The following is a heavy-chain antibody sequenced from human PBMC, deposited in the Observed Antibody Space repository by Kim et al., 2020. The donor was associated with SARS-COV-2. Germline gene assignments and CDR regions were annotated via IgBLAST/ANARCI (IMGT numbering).Heavy chain of an antibody. D-gene: IGHD3-10*01. V-gene: IGHV3-33*06. CDR3: VKGEYNYAADY. Sequence: YYGDTVKGRFTISRDNSQNTVSLQMSSLRAEDTAFYYCVKGEYNYAADYWGQGTLVTVSS. J-gene: IGHJ4*02.